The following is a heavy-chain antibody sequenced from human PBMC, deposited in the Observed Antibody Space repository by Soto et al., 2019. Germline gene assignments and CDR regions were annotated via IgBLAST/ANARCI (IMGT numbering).Heavy chain of an antibody. V-gene: IGHV3-23*01. CDR1: GFTFSSYG. Sequence: GGSLRLSCAASGFTFSSYGMTWVRQAPGKGLEWVSFSSATGAGTYYADSVKGRFTISRDNSKNTLYLQMTSLRADDTAVYYCAKDRRAGGNYGFYSDFWGQGALVTVSA. D-gene: IGHD1-7*01. J-gene: IGHJ4*02. CDR3: AKDRRAGGNYGFYSDF. CDR2: SSATGAGT.